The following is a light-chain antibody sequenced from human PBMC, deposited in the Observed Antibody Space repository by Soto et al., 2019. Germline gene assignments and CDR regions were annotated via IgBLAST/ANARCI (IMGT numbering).Light chain of an antibody. CDR1: QDIISW. V-gene: IGKV1-12*01. Sequence: DIQMTQSPSSVSASVGDRVTITCRASQDIISWLAWYQQKPGKAPKVLIYGASSLQSGVPSRFSGSGSGTDFTLTISSLQAEDFATYYCQQTNSFPLTFGGGTKVDIK. J-gene: IGKJ4*01. CDR3: QQTNSFPLT. CDR2: GAS.